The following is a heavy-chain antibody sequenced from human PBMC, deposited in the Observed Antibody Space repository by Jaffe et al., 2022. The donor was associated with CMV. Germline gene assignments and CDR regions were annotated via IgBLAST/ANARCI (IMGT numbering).Heavy chain of an antibody. CDR1: GYTFTSYD. Sequence: QVQLVQSGAEVKKPGASVKVSCKASGYTFTSYDINWVRQATGQGLEWMGWMNPNSGNTGYAQKFQGRVTMTRNTSISTAYMELSSLRSEDTAVYYCARIGPTDQYYYYYYGMDVWGQGTTVTVSS. V-gene: IGHV1-8*01. CDR2: MNPNSGNT. J-gene: IGHJ6*02. D-gene: IGHD4-4*01. CDR3: ARIGPTDQYYYYYYGMDV.